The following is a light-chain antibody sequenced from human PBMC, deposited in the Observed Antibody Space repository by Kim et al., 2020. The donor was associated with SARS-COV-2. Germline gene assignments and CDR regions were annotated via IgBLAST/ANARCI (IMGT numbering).Light chain of an antibody. CDR1: QSINSY. CDR3: QQSYSTLFT. CDR2: AAS. V-gene: IGKV1-39*01. J-gene: IGKJ3*01. Sequence: ASVGDRVTITCRASQSINSYLNWYQQKPGKAPKLLIYAASSLQSGVPSRFSGSGSGTDFTLTISSLQPEDFATYYCQQSYSTLFTFGPGTKVDIK.